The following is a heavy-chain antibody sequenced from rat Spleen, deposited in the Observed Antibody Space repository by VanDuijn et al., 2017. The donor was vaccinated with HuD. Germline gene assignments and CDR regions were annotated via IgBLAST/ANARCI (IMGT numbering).Heavy chain of an antibody. V-gene: IGHV5-46*01. CDR3: AIHGGLRNWFDS. D-gene: IGHD1-11*01. Sequence: EVQLVESGGGLVQPGRSMKLSCAASGFTFSSFPMAWVRQAPTKGLEWVATISISGGGTYYRDSVKGRFTISRDDANNTHYLQMDSLRSEDTATYYCAIHGGLRNWFDSWGQGTLVTVSS. CDR1: GFTFSSFP. CDR2: ISISGGGT. J-gene: IGHJ3*01.